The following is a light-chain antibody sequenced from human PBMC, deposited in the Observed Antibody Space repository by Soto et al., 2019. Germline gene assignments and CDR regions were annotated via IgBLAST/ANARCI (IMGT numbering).Light chain of an antibody. CDR2: EVS. CDR1: SSDIGGYSY. J-gene: IGLJ1*01. Sequence: QSVLTQPASVSGSPGQSITISCTGTSSDIGGYSYVSWYQQHPGKAPKLMIYEVSNRPSGVSNRFSGSKSGNTASLTISGLQAEDEADYYCNSYTPSSTIFYVFGSGTKVTVL. CDR3: NSYTPSSTIFYV. V-gene: IGLV2-14*01.